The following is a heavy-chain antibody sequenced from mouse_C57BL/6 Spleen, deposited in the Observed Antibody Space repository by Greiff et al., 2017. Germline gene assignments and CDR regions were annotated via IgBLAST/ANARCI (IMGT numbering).Heavy chain of an antibody. CDR2: IHPNSGST. J-gene: IGHJ4*01. CDR3: ARGGYYGSRGGYAMGY. D-gene: IGHD1-1*01. V-gene: IGHV1-64*01. CDR1: GYTFTSYW. Sequence: QVQLQQPGAELVKPGASVKLSCKASGYTFTSYWMHWVKQRPGQGLEWIGMIHPNSGSTNYNEKFKSKATLTVDKSSSTAYMQLSSLTSEDSAVYYCARGGYYGSRGGYAMGYWGQGASVTVSS.